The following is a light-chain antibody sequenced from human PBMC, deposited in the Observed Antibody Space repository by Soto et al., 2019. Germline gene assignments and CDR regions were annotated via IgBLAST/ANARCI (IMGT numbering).Light chain of an antibody. J-gene: IGLJ1*01. CDR3: FSYAGSTYV. CDR2: EGT. V-gene: IGLV2-23*01. Sequence: QSVLTQPPSASGSPGQSVTISCTGTSSDVGGYNYVSWYQQYPGKVPKLMIYEGTKRPSGVSNRFSGSKSGNTASLTISGLQAEDEADYYCFSYAGSTYVFGTGTKLTVL. CDR1: SSDVGGYNY.